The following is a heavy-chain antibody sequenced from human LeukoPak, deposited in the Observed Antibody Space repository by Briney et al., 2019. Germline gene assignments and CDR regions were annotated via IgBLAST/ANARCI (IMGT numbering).Heavy chain of an antibody. J-gene: IGHJ1*01. V-gene: IGHV4-30-4*08. D-gene: IGHD2-2*01. CDR3: ARVHYCSSTSCYAEYFQH. CDR2: IYYSGST. Sequence: PSETLSLTCTVSGGSISSYYWSWIRQPPGKGLEWIGYIYYSGSTYYNPSLKSRVTISVDTSKNQFSLKLSSVTAADTAVYYCARVHYCSSTSCYAEYFQHWGQGTLVTVSS. CDR1: GGSISSYY.